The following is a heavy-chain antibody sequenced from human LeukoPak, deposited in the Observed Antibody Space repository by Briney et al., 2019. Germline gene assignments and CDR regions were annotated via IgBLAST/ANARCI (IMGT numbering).Heavy chain of an antibody. Sequence: GRSLRLSCAASGFTFSSYARSWVRQAPGKGLEWVSAISGSGGSTYYADSVKGRFTISRDNSTNTLYLQMNSLRAEDKAVYYCAKVTSGSYYYYGMDVWGQGTTVTVSS. V-gene: IGHV3-23*01. CDR3: AKVTSGSYYYYGMDV. J-gene: IGHJ6*02. CDR2: ISGSGGST. CDR1: GFTFSSYA. D-gene: IGHD1-26*01.